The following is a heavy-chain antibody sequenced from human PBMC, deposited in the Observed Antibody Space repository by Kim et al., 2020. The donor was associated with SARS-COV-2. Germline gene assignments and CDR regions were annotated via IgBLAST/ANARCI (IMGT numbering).Heavy chain of an antibody. CDR3: ARRPIVVVARAGYFDL. CDR1: GGSFSGYY. V-gene: IGHV4-34*01. D-gene: IGHD3-22*01. J-gene: IGHJ2*01. Sequence: SETLSLTCAVYGGSFSGYYWSWIRQPPGKGLEWIGEINHSGSTNYNPSLKSRVTISVDTSKNQFSLKLSSVTAADTAVYYCARRPIVVVARAGYFDLWGRGTLVTVSS. CDR2: INHSGST.